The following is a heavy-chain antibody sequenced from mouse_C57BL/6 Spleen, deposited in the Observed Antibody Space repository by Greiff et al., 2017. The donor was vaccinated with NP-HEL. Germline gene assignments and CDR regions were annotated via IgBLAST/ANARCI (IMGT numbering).Heavy chain of an antibody. V-gene: IGHV1-63*01. D-gene: IGHD1-1*01. CDR1: GYTFTNYW. J-gene: IGHJ4*01. CDR2: IYPGGGYT. Sequence: QVQLQQSGAELVRPGTSVKMSCKASGYTFTNYWIGWAKQRPGHGLEWIGDIYPGGGYTNYNEKFKGKATLTADKSSSTAYMQFSSLTSEDSAIYYCARSGTTVVGAMDYWGQGTSVTVSS. CDR3: ARSGTTVVGAMDY.